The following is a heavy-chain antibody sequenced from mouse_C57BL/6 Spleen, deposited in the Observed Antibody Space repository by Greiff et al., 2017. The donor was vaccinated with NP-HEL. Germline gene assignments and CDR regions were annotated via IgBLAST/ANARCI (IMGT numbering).Heavy chain of an antibody. CDR3: ARVLLPCFDY. Sequence: EVKLMESGGGLVKPGGSLKLSCAASGFTFSSYTMSWVRQTPEKRLEWVATISGGGGNTYYPDSVKGRFTISRDNAKNTLYLQMSSLRSEDTALYYCARVLLPCFDYWGQGTTLTVSS. CDR2: ISGGGGNT. CDR1: GFTFSSYT. V-gene: IGHV5-9*01. J-gene: IGHJ2*01. D-gene: IGHD2-1*01.